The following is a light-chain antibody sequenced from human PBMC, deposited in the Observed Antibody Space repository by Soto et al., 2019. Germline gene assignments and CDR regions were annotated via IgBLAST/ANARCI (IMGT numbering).Light chain of an antibody. CDR1: QSVSSN. CDR2: GAS. J-gene: IGKJ1*01. Sequence: IGMTQSQATLSVSAREEATFPCRASQSVSSNLAWYQQKPGQAPRLLIYGASSRATGIPDRFSGSGSGTDFTLTINCLEPEDFALYYCQEYGSLLPTFAQGTNVDIK. V-gene: IGKV3-20*01. CDR3: QEYGSLLPT.